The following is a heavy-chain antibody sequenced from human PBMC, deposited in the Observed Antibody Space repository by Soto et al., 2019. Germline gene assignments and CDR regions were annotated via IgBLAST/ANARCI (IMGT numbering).Heavy chain of an antibody. V-gene: IGHV4-59*01. CDR1: GGSISSYY. Sequence: QVQLQESGPGLVKPSETLSLTCTVSGGSISSYYWSWIRQSPGKGLEWIGYIYDSGSTKYNPSLKSRVTMSVDTSKNQFSLKLSSVTAADTAVYYCARDRLAAAGGGRRWFDPWGQGTLVTVSS. CDR2: IYDSGST. CDR3: ARDRLAAAGGGRRWFDP. J-gene: IGHJ5*02. D-gene: IGHD6-13*01.